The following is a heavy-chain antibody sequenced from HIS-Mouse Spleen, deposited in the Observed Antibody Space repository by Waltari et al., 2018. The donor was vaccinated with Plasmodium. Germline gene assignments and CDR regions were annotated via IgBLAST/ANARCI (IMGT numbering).Heavy chain of an antibody. J-gene: IGHJ4*02. CDR2: FNRNSGGT. CDR1: GYTSPGSD. CDR3: ARELAAAGHFDY. V-gene: IGHV1-2*02. D-gene: IGHD6-13*01. Sequence: QLLQSGAAVQKPGASFTVSFKASGYTSPGSDRHWVRQDPGLGAEWMGWFNRNSGGTKEGQKFQGRVTMTRDTSISTAYMELSRLRSDDTAVYYCARELAAAGHFDYWGQGTLVTVAS.